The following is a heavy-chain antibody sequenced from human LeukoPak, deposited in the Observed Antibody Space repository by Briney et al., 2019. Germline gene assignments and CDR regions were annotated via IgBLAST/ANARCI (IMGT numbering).Heavy chain of an antibody. CDR2: IYHSGST. Sequence: SETLSLTCTVSGYSISSGYYWGWIRQPPGQGLEWIGSIYHSGSTYYNPSLKSRVTISVDTSKNQFSLKLSSVTAADTAVYYCARDSGTTGEVKFDPWGQGTLVTVSS. D-gene: IGHD3-10*01. V-gene: IGHV4-38-2*02. J-gene: IGHJ5*02. CDR1: GYSISSGYY. CDR3: ARDSGTTGEVKFDP.